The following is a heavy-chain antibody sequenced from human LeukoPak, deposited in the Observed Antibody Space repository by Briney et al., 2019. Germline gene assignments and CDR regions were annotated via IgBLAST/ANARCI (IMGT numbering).Heavy chain of an antibody. J-gene: IGHJ6*03. V-gene: IGHV3-30*18. CDR2: ILYDGSNK. CDR3: AKGSGLEAHYNYDHRDV. D-gene: IGHD3-3*01. Sequence: GRSLRLSCAASGFSLSSYGMQWVRPAPGKGREWVAFILYDGSNKYYADSVKGRFTIAKDKYRNTLYLQMNSLRAEDTAGYYCAKGSGLEAHYNYDHRDVWGKGTTVTVSS. CDR1: GFSLSSYG.